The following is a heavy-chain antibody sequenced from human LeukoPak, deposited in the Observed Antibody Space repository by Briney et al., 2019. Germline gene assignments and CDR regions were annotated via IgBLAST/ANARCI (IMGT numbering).Heavy chain of an antibody. CDR1: GFTFSNYG. J-gene: IGHJ4*02. CDR3: AKVALFSGYYPPFDY. D-gene: IGHD3-22*01. V-gene: IGHV3-30*18. CDR2: ISYDGSNE. Sequence: GGSLRLSCTASGFTFSNYGMHWVRQAPGKGLEWGAVISYDGSNEYYADSVKGRFTISRDNSKNTLFLQMNSLRPEDTAVYHCAKVALFSGYYPPFDYWGQGTLVTVSS.